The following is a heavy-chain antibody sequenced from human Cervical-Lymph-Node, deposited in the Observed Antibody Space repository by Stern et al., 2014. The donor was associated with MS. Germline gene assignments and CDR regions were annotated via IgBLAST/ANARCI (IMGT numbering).Heavy chain of an antibody. D-gene: IGHD5-24*01. V-gene: IGHV3-13*01. CDR2: IGTAGDT. J-gene: IGHJ4*02. CDR1: GFTFSSYD. CDR3: ARDVGDGYFDY. Sequence: DVQLVESGGGLVKPGGSLRLSCAASGFTFSSYDMHWVRQATGKGLEWVSAIGTAGDTYYPGSVKGRFTISRENAKNSLYLQMNSLRAGDTAVYYCARDVGDGYFDYWGQGTLVTVSS.